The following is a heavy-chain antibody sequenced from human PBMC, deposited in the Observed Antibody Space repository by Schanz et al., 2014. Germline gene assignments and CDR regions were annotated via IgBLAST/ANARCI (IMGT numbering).Heavy chain of an antibody. J-gene: IGHJ4*02. CDR1: GFTFSSYA. CDR3: AKLSSSGRLAGYFDY. Sequence: EVQLLESGGGLVQPGGSLRLSCAASGFTFSSYAMSWVRQAPGKGLEWVSALSGSGGSTYYADSVKGRFTISRDYSKNTLYLQMSSLRAEDTAIYYCAKLSSSGRLAGYFDYWGQGALXTVSS. V-gene: IGHV3-23*01. D-gene: IGHD6-19*01. CDR2: LSGSGGST.